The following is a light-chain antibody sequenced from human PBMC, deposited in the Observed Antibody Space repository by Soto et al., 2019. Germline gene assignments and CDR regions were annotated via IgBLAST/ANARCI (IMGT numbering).Light chain of an antibody. Sequence: EMVMTQSPATLSVSPGERATLSCRASQSVSSNLAWYQQKPGQAPRLLIYDASTRATGIPARFSGSGSGIEFTLTISSLQPEDFATYYCQQANSFPHTFGQGTKLEIK. CDR1: QSVSSN. J-gene: IGKJ2*01. V-gene: IGKV3-15*01. CDR2: DAS. CDR3: QQANSFPHT.